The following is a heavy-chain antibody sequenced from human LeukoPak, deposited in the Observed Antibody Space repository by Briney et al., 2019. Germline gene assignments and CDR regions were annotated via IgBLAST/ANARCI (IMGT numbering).Heavy chain of an antibody. J-gene: IGHJ4*02. V-gene: IGHV3-23*01. Sequence: GGSLRLSCAASGFTFTSCGMSWVRQAPGKGLEWVSGISGSGGSTYYADSVKGRFTISRDNSKNTLYLQMNSLRAEDTAVHYCGKDRPTDWISDYWGQGTLVTVSS. D-gene: IGHD3/OR15-3a*01. CDR3: GKDRPTDWISDY. CDR2: ISGSGGST. CDR1: GFTFTSCG.